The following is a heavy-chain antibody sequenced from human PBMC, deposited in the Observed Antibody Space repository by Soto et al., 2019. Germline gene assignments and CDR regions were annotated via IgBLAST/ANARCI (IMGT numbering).Heavy chain of an antibody. V-gene: IGHV4-4*02. CDR3: ARVSGSYYYGVDV. CDR1: GGSISSSNW. D-gene: IGHD1-26*01. CDR2: IYHSGST. Sequence: SETLSLTCAVSGGSISSSNWWSWVRQPPGKGLEWIGEIYHSGSTNYNPSLKSRVTISVDKSKNQFSLKLSSVTAADTAVYYCARVSGSYYYGVDVWGQGTTVTV. J-gene: IGHJ6*02.